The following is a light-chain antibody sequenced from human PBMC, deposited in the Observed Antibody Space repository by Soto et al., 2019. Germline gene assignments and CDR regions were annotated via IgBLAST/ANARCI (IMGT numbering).Light chain of an antibody. CDR2: DAS. CDR3: QQRSDWPPAT. Sequence: EIVLTQSPATLSLSPGERVTLSCRASQSVSSYLAWYQQKPGQAPRLLIYDASTRAPGIPARFRGSGSGTGFTLTISSLEPEDFAVYYGQQRSDWPPATFGQGTMVEIK. J-gene: IGKJ1*01. V-gene: IGKV3-11*01. CDR1: QSVSSY.